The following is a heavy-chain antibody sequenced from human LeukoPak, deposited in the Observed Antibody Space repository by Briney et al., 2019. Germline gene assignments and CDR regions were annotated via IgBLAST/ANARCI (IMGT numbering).Heavy chain of an antibody. V-gene: IGHV3-21*01. CDR2: ISRASESI. CDR1: GFNFNTYS. D-gene: IGHD5-12*01. Sequence: GGSLRLSCEASGFNFNTYSMAWVRQAPGKGLEWVSIISRASESIFYADSVKGRFTISRDNAKNSLYLQMNSLRAEDTAVYYCAREGLRTEYFDYWGQGTLVTVSS. J-gene: IGHJ4*02. CDR3: AREGLRTEYFDY.